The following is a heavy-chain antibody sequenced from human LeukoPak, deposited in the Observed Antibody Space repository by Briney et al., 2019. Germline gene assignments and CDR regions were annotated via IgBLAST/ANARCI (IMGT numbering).Heavy chain of an antibody. V-gene: IGHV1-2*06. CDR2: INPNSGGT. D-gene: IGHD1-7*01. J-gene: IGHJ4*02. Sequence: ASVKVSCKASGYTFTGYYIHWVRQAPGQGLEWMGRINPNSGGTNYAQKFQGRVTMTRDTSISTAYMELSMLRSDAPAFYYCAGEVGWNYRHNDFGGWGQGTPVSLAS. CDR1: GYTFTGYY. CDR3: AGEVGWNYRHNDFGG.